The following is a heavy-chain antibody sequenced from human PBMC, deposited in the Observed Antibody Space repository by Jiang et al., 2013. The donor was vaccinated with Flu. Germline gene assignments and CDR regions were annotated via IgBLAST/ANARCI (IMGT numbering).Heavy chain of an antibody. CDR3: ARGRAMVTFDY. CDR2: INHSGST. CDR1: WVLQWLL. V-gene: IGHV4-34*01. Sequence: ETPVPHLRCLWWVLQWLLLELDPPAPRKGLEWIGEINHSGSTNYNPSLKSRVTISVDTSKNQFSLKLSSVTAADTAVYYCARGRAMVTFDYWGQGTLVTVSS. D-gene: IGHD5-18*01. J-gene: IGHJ4*02.